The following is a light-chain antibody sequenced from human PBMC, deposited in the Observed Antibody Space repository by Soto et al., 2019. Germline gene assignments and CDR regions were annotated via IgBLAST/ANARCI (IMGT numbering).Light chain of an antibody. CDR2: GIS. CDR3: QQYTDWPLT. J-gene: IGKJ1*01. Sequence: EVVMTQSPATLSVSPGERATLSCRASQSVTSDYLAWYQQKPGQAPRLLIYGISTRATGVPDRFGGSGSGTDFTLTISRLEPEDFAVYYCQQYTDWPLTFGQGTKVDIK. CDR1: QSVTSDY. V-gene: IGKV3-20*01.